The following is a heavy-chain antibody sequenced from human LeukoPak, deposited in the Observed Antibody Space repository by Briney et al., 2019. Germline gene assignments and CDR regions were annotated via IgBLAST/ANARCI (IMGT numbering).Heavy chain of an antibody. CDR1: GFTFSSYA. CDR2: ISYDGSNK. CDR3: AKAPYSSSWYFDY. V-gene: IGHV3-30*04. D-gene: IGHD6-13*01. Sequence: GRSLRLSCAASGFTFSSYAMHWVRQAPGKGLEWVAVISYDGSNKYYADSVKGRFTISRDNSKNTLYLQMNSLRAEDTAVYYCAKAPYSSSWYFDYWGQGTLVTVPS. J-gene: IGHJ4*02.